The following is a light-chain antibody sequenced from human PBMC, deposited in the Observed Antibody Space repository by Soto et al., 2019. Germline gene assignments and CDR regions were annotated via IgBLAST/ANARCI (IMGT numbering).Light chain of an antibody. Sequence: QSVLTQPASVSGSPGQSITISCTGTSSDVGAYTYVSWYQHRPGKAPKLMIYDVNNRPSGISDRFSGSKSGNTASLTISGLQAEDEADYSCNSYTSSNTYVFGTGTKVTVL. V-gene: IGLV2-14*03. J-gene: IGLJ1*01. CDR2: DVN. CDR1: SSDVGAYTY. CDR3: NSYTSSNTYV.